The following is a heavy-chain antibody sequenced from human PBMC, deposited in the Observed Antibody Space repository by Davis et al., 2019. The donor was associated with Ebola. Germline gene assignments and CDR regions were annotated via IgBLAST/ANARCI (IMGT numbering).Heavy chain of an antibody. Sequence: GESLKISCAASGFSVSSNYMSWVRQAPGKGLEWVSIIYRGGNTYYADSVEGRFTISRDNSNNTLSLEMNRLRGEDTAVYYCARQSAVRATPLDYWGQGTLVTVSS. D-gene: IGHD1-26*01. CDR1: GFSVSSNY. CDR3: ARQSAVRATPLDY. V-gene: IGHV3-66*04. CDR2: IYRGGNT. J-gene: IGHJ4*02.